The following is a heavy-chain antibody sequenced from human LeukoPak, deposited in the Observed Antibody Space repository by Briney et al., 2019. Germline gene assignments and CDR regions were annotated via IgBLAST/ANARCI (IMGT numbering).Heavy chain of an antibody. CDR1: GFTFSSYA. D-gene: IGHD3-16*02. J-gene: IGHJ4*02. CDR2: ISGSGGST. V-gene: IGHV3-23*01. CDR3: AKDFYDYVWGSYRIRGLSFDY. Sequence: GGSLRLSCAASGFTFSSYAMSWVRQAPGKGLEWVSAISGSGGSTYYADSVKGRFTISRDNSKNTLYLQMNSLRAEDTAVYYCAKDFYDYVWGSYRIRGLSFDYWGQGTLVTVSS.